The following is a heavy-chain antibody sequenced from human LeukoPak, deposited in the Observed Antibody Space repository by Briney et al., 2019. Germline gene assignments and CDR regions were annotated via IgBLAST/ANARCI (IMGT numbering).Heavy chain of an antibody. CDR1: GFSFSDYT. D-gene: IGHD2-2*01. CDR3: ARGHYQLS. V-gene: IGHV3-7*01. Sequence: PGTSLRLSCAASGFSFSDYTMHWVRQAPGKGLEWVASIKEEGSEKHYVDSVKGRFTISRDNAKNSLYLQMNSLRAEDTAVYYCARGHYQLSWGQGILVTVSS. J-gene: IGHJ5*02. CDR2: IKEEGSEK.